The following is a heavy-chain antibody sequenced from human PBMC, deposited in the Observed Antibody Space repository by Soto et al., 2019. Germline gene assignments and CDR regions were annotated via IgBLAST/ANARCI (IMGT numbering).Heavy chain of an antibody. CDR1: GYTFTSSG. CDR3: ARGVVVPAATGKTWFDP. V-gene: IGHV1-18*01. CDR2: ISVYNGNT. D-gene: IGHD2-2*01. J-gene: IGHJ5*02. Sequence: GASVKVSCKAPGYTFTSSGISWVRQAPGQGLEWMGWISVYNGNTNYAQNFQGRVSMTTDTSTSTVYMELRNLRSDDTAVYYCARGVVVPAATGKTWFDPWGQGTLVTVSS.